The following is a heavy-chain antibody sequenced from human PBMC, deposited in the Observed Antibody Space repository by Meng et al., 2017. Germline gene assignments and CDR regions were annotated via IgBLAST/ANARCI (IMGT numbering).Heavy chain of an antibody. Sequence: VRLVGSGGGLGQPGRSLRLSCAASGFTFDDYAMHWVRQAPGKGLEWVSGISWNSGSIGYADSVKGRFTISRDNAKNSLYLQMNSLRAEDTALYYCAKGLTAMVTNWFDPWGQGTLVTVSS. D-gene: IGHD5-18*01. CDR3: AKGLTAMVTNWFDP. CDR2: ISWNSGSI. V-gene: IGHV3-9*01. J-gene: IGHJ5*02. CDR1: GFTFDDYA.